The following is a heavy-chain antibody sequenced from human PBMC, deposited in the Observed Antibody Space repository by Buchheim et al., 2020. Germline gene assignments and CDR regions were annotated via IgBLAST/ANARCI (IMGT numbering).Heavy chain of an antibody. J-gene: IGHJ2*01. CDR1: GFTFSSYG. CDR2: ILYDGSNK. D-gene: IGHD3/OR15-3a*01. Sequence: QVQLVESGGGVVQPGGSLRLSCAASGFTFSSYGMHWVRQAPGKGLEWVAVILYDGSNKYYADSVKGRFTISRDNSKNTLYLQMNSLRAEDTAVYYCAKDRLDDPPYWYFDLWGSGTL. CDR3: AKDRLDDPPYWYFDL. V-gene: IGHV3-30*18.